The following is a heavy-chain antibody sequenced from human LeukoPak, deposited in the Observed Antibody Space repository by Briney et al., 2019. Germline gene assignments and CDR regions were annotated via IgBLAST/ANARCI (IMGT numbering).Heavy chain of an antibody. V-gene: IGHV3-23*01. D-gene: IGHD3-10*01. CDR3: AKGNYLGRGDYFDY. Sequence: GGSLRLSCAASGFTVSSNYMSWVRRAPGKGLEWVSAVSGSGGSTYYADSVKGRFTISRDNSENTLHLQMNSLRAEDTAVYYCAKGNYLGRGDYFDYWGQGTLVTVSS. J-gene: IGHJ4*02. CDR2: VSGSGGST. CDR1: GFTVSSNY.